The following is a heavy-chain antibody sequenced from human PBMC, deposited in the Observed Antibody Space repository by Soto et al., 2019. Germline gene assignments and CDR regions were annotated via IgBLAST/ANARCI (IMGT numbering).Heavy chain of an antibody. D-gene: IGHD3-22*01. CDR2: IIPIFGTA. CDR3: ARGEASGSGWAIIDY. Sequence: QVQLVQSGAEVKKPGSSVKVSCKASGGTFSSYAISWVRQAPGQGLEWMGGIIPIFGTANYAQKFQGRVTITAAESTSTAYMELSSPRSEDTAVYYCARGEASGSGWAIIDYWGQGTLVTVSS. J-gene: IGHJ4*02. V-gene: IGHV1-69*12. CDR1: GGTFSSYA.